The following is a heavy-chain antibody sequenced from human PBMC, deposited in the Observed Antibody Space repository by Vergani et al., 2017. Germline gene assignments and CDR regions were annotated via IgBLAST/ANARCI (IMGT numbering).Heavy chain of an antibody. J-gene: IGHJ5*02. CDR1: GGSISSGSYH. Sequence: QVQLQESGPGLVKPSQTLSLTCTVSGGSISSGSYHRSWIRQPAGKGLEWIGRIYTSGSTNYNPSLKSRVTISVDTSKNQFSLKLSSVTAADTAVYYCAGLGSSWYGGWFDPWGQGTLVTVSS. CDR3: AGLGSSWYGGWFDP. CDR2: IYTSGST. D-gene: IGHD6-13*01. V-gene: IGHV4-61*02.